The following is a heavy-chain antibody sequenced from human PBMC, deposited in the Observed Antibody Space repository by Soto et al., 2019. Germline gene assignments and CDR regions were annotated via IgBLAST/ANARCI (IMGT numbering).Heavy chain of an antibody. CDR1: GYTFTSYG. CDR2: ISAHNGNT. V-gene: IGHV1-18*01. J-gene: IGHJ4*02. CDR3: ARGRDGDY. Sequence: QVHLVQSGAEVKKPGASVKVSCKGSGYTFTSYGITWVRQAPGQGLEWMGWISAHNGNTDYAQRLQGRVTVTRDTSTSTAYMELRSLRSDDTAVYYCARGRDGDYWGQGALVTVSS. D-gene: IGHD6-6*01.